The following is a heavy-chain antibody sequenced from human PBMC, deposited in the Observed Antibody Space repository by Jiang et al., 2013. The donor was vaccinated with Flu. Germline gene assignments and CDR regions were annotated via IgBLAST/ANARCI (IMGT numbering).Heavy chain of an antibody. Sequence: PGDSLKISCKGSGYSFTSYWIAWVRQMPGKGLEWMAIIYPSDSSTKYSPSFQGQVTISADKSINTAYLQWSSLEASDTAIYYCARRSTTLMTSGPLDYWGQGTL. D-gene: IGHD4-11*01. J-gene: IGHJ4*02. CDR3: ARRSTTLMTSGPLDY. CDR2: IYPSDSST. CDR1: GYSFTSYW. V-gene: IGHV5-51*01.